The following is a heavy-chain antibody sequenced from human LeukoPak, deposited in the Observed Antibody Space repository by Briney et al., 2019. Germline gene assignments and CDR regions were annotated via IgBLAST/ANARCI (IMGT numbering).Heavy chain of an antibody. V-gene: IGHV3-30-3*01. D-gene: IGHD3-22*01. CDR2: ISYDGSNK. J-gene: IGHJ4*02. CDR3: AREANYDGSGYYSRDHYFDY. Sequence: PGRSLRLSCAASGVTFSSYAMHWVRQAPGKGLEWVAVISYDGSNKYYADSVKGRFTISRDNSKSTLYLQMNSLRAEDTAVYFCAREANYDGSGYYSRDHYFDYWGQGTLVTVSS. CDR1: GVTFSSYA.